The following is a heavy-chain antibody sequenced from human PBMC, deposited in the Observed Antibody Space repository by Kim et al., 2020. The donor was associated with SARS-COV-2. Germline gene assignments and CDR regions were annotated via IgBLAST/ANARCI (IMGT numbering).Heavy chain of an antibody. J-gene: IGHJ4*02. CDR3: APRPLFYYDSSGYSDY. Sequence: SVKGRFTISRDKSKNTLYLQLNRLGAEDTAVYYCAPRPLFYYDSSGYSDYWGQGTLVTVSS. D-gene: IGHD3-22*01. V-gene: IGHV3-23*01.